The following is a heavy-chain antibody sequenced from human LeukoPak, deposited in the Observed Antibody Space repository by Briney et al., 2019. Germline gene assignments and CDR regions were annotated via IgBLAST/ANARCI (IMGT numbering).Heavy chain of an antibody. CDR2: ISYDGSNR. Sequence: GGSLRLSCAASGFTFSSYAMHWVRQAPGKGLEWVAVISYDGSNRYYADSVKGRFTISRDNSKNTLYLQMNSLRAEDTAVYYCARDSAVAATELWYYFDYWGQGTLVTVPS. CDR3: ARDSAVAATELWYYFDY. J-gene: IGHJ4*02. CDR1: GFTFSSYA. D-gene: IGHD6-19*01. V-gene: IGHV3-30-3*01.